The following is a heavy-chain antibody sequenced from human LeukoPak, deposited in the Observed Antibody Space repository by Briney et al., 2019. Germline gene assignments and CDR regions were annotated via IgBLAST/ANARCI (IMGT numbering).Heavy chain of an antibody. CDR3: ASELRFLEWLLGY. V-gene: IGHV1-69*05. Sequence: SVKVSCKASGGTFSSYAISWVRQAPGQGFEWMGGIIPIFGTANYAQKFQGRVTITTDESTSTAYMELSSLRSEDTAVYYCASELRFLEWLLGYWGQGTLVTVSS. CDR1: GGTFSSYA. J-gene: IGHJ4*02. D-gene: IGHD3-3*01. CDR2: IIPIFGTA.